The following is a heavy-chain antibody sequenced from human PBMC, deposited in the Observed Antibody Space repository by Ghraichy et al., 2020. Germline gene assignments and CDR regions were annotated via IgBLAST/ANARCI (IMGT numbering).Heavy chain of an antibody. CDR1: GFSLSGYS. V-gene: IGHV3-48*02. D-gene: IGHD2-21*01. J-gene: IGHJ6*02. Sequence: GGSLRLSCVGSGFSLSGYSMNWVRQAPGKGLEWVSYITSSSRFTSYADSVKGRFTVSRDNAQNSLYLQMTSLRDEDTAVYYCARGSRVVRYYYYDGMDVWGQGTTVTVSS. CDR2: ITSSSRFT. CDR3: ARGSRVVRYYYYDGMDV.